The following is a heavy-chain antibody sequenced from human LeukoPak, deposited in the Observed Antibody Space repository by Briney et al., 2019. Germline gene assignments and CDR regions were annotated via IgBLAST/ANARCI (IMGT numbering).Heavy chain of an antibody. Sequence: SVKVSCKASGGTFSSYAISWARRAPGQGLEWMGGIIPIFGTANYAQKFQGRVTITADESTSTAYMELSSLRSEDTAVHYCARQRIFCSSTSCYRGAFDIWGQGTMVTVSS. CDR1: GGTFSSYA. J-gene: IGHJ3*02. D-gene: IGHD2-2*02. CDR2: IIPIFGTA. V-gene: IGHV1-69*01. CDR3: ARQRIFCSSTSCYRGAFDI.